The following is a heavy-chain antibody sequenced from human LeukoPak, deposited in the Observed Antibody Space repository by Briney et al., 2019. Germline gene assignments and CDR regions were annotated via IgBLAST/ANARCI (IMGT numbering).Heavy chain of an antibody. CDR1: GYTFTSYA. D-gene: IGHD2-2*01. Sequence: APVKVSCKASGYTFTSYAMNWVRQAPGQGLEWMGWINTNTGNPTYAQGFTGRFVFSLDTSVSTAYLQISSLQAEDTAVYYCAKQGPGYCGGTSCYGVDYWGQGTLVTVSS. CDR3: AKQGPGYCGGTSCYGVDY. CDR2: INTNTGNP. V-gene: IGHV7-4-1*02. J-gene: IGHJ4*02.